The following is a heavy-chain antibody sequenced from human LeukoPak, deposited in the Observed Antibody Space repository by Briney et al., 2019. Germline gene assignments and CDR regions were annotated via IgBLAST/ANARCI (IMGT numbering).Heavy chain of an antibody. CDR3: ARVRDVGFGTGPNWFDP. CDR2: IYHSGST. Sequence: SETLSLTCTVSGYSISSGYYWGWIRQPPGKGLEWIGSIYHSGSTYYNPSLKSRVTISVDTSKNQFSLKLSSVTAADTAVYYCARVRDVGFGTGPNWFDPWGQGTLVTVSS. J-gene: IGHJ5*02. D-gene: IGHD3-10*01. V-gene: IGHV4-38-2*02. CDR1: GYSISSGYY.